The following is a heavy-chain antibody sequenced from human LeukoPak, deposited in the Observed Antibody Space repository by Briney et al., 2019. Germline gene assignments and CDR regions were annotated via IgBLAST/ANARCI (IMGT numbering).Heavy chain of an antibody. J-gene: IGHJ4*02. CDR3: ARQVTFGYAYAYYFDY. CDR2: IHNSEST. CDR1: GGSISTSYYY. D-gene: IGHD5-18*01. V-gene: IGHV4-39*01. Sequence: PSGTLSLTCTVSGGSISTSYYYWGWIRQPPGKGLEWIGNIHNSESTYYNPSLKSRVTISVDTSKNQFSLKLSSVTAADTAVYYCARQVTFGYAYAYYFDYWGQGSLVTVSS.